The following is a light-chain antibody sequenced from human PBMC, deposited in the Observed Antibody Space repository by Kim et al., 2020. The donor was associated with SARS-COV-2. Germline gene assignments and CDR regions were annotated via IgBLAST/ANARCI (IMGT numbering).Light chain of an antibody. V-gene: IGKV3-20*01. CDR2: GAS. J-gene: IGKJ1*01. CDR3: HQYGDSLWT. Sequence: SPGEGATLSCRASQSVSTTYLAWYQHRPGQAPRLLIYGASIRATGIPDRFSGSGSGTDFTLTITRLEPEDSAVYYCHQYGDSLWTFGQGTKVDIK. CDR1: QSVSTTY.